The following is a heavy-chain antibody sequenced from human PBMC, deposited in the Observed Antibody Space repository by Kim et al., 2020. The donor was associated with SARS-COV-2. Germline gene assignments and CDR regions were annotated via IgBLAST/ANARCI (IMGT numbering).Heavy chain of an antibody. J-gene: IGHJ6*02. D-gene: IGHD1-26*01. CDR3: ARYSRSPLPCQYYYYGMDV. Sequence: SETLSLTCTVSGGSVSSGSYYWSWIRQPPGKGLEWIGYIYYSGSTNYNPSLKSRVTISVDTSKNQFSLKLSSVTAADTAVYYCARYSRSPLPCQYYYYGMDVWGQGTTVPVSS. V-gene: IGHV4-61*01. CDR2: IYYSGST. CDR1: GGSVSSGSYY.